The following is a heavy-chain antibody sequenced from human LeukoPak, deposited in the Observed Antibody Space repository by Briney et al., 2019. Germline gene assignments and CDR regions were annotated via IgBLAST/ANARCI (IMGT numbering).Heavy chain of an antibody. Sequence: GSLRLSCAASGFIVSSNYMSWVRQAPGKGLEWVSVSHSGGSTFYADSVKGRFTISRDNSKNMLYLQMSSLRAEDTAVYYCAAGYSSSAYFQDWGQGTLVTVSS. D-gene: IGHD6-13*01. J-gene: IGHJ1*01. V-gene: IGHV3-53*01. CDR1: GFIVSSNY. CDR3: AAGYSSSAYFQD. CDR2: SHSGGST.